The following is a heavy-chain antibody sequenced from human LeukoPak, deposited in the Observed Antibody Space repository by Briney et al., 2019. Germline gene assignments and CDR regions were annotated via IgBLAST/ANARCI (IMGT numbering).Heavy chain of an antibody. Sequence: GGSLRLSCAASGLTFSSYTMSWVRQAPGKGLEWVSTITTSDGNTYYADSVKGRFTVSRDNSKNTLFLQMNSLRAEDTAVYYCAKDGGLWVSAHWGDSWGRGTLVTVSS. CDR2: ITTSDGNT. D-gene: IGHD7-27*01. CDR1: GLTFSSYT. J-gene: IGHJ4*02. V-gene: IGHV3-23*01. CDR3: AKDGGLWVSAHWGDS.